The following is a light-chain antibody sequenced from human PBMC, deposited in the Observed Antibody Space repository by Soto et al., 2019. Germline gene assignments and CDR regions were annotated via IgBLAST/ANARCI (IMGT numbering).Light chain of an antibody. Sequence: EIVMTQSPATLSVSPGESATLFCRASQSVFSDLAWYQQKPGQAPRLLIYRASTRATGIPARFSGYGSGTDFTLTIGRLEPQDSAMYYCQQYVISVTFGQGTRLEIK. J-gene: IGKJ5*01. CDR2: RAS. V-gene: IGKV3-15*01. CDR3: QQYVISVT. CDR1: QSVFSD.